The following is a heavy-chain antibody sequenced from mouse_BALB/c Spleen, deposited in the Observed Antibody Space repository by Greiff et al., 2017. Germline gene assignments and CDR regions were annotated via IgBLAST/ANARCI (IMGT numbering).Heavy chain of an antibody. CDR2: INSNGGST. CDR3: ARGITTVVEGYYFDY. CDR1: GFTFSSYG. J-gene: IGHJ2*01. Sequence: EVHLVESGGGLVQPGGSLKLSCAASGFTFSSYGMSWVRQTPDKRLELVATINSNGGSTYYPDSVKGRFTISRDNAKNTLYLQMSSLKSEDTAMYYCARGITTVVEGYYFDYWGQGTTLTVSS. D-gene: IGHD1-1*01. V-gene: IGHV5-6-3*01.